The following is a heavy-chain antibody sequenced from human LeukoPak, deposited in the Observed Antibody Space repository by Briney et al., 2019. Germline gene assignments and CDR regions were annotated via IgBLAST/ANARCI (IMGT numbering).Heavy chain of an antibody. D-gene: IGHD1-26*01. Sequence: SQTLSLTCAISGDSVSSNSAAWNWIRQSPSRGLEWLGRTYHRSKWHNDYAASVKSRIIINPDTSKNQFSLQLNPATPDDTAVYYCARSQDLVRGTANALDIWGQGTMVTVSS. CDR1: GDSVSSNSAA. V-gene: IGHV6-1*01. CDR3: ARSQDLVRGTANALDI. J-gene: IGHJ3*02. CDR2: TYHRSKWHN.